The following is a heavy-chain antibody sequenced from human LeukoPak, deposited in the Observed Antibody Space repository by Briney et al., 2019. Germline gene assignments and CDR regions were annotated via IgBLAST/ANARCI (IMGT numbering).Heavy chain of an antibody. CDR1: GDSISSYY. CDR3: ASRYCSGGSCTDY. Sequence: SETLSLTCTVSGDSISSYYWSWIRQPPGKGLEWIGYIYYSGSTNYNPSLKSRVTISVDTSKNQFSLKLSSVTAADTAVYYCASRYCSGGSCTDYWGQGTLVTVSS. CDR2: IYYSGST. D-gene: IGHD2-15*01. J-gene: IGHJ4*02. V-gene: IGHV4-59*01.